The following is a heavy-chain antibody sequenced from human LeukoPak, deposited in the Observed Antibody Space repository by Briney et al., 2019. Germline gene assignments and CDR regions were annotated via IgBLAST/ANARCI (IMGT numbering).Heavy chain of an antibody. J-gene: IGHJ4*02. CDR1: GFTFSSYA. D-gene: IGHD6-19*01. V-gene: IGHV3-23*03. CDR2: IFGGTNT. CDR3: ARAEQWLVFDL. Sequence: PGGSLRLSCAASGFTFSSYAMNWVRQAPGKGLEWVSVIFGGTNTQYADSVKGRFTISRDNSKNTLYLQMNSLRDEDTAVYSCARAEQWLVFDLWGQGTLVTVSS.